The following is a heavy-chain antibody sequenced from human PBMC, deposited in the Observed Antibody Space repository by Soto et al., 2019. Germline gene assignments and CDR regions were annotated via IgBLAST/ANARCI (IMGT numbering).Heavy chain of an antibody. D-gene: IGHD6-13*01. Sequence: QVQLVQSGAEVKKPGASVKVSCKASGYTFTSYDINWVRQATGQGLEWMGWMNPNSGNTGYAQKFQGRVTMTRNTAISTAYMEMSSMRSGDTAVYYCARGSEEAADSSSWSPLWEDAFDIGGQGTMVAVSS. V-gene: IGHV1-8*01. CDR3: ARGSEEAADSSSWSPLWEDAFDI. J-gene: IGHJ3*02. CDR2: MNPNSGNT. CDR1: GYTFTSYD.